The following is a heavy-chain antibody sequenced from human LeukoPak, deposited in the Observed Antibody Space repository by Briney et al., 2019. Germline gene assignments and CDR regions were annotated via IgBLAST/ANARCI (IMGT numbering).Heavy chain of an antibody. CDR1: GFTFNVYY. V-gene: IGHV3-11*04. J-gene: IGHJ4*02. D-gene: IGHD5-24*01. Sequence: GGSLRLSCAASGFTFNVYYMSWIRQAPGKGLEWVSYISSSARSIYYADSVKGRFTISRDNAKNSLYLQMNSLRAEDTAVYYCAREDGYNYYDYWGQGTLVTVSS. CDR2: ISSSARSI. CDR3: AREDGYNYYDY.